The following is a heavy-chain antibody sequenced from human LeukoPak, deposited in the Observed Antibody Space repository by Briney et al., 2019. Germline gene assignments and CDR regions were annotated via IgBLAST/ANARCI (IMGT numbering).Heavy chain of an antibody. CDR1: GGTFSSYA. V-gene: IGHV1-69*05. Sequence: SVKVSFKASGGTFSSYASSWVRQAPGQGLEGMGGIIPIFGTANYAQKFQGRVTNTTDASTSTSYMELSSLRSEDTAVYYCARVYCSGGSCYDGRFDYWGQGTLVTVSS. CDR3: ARVYCSGGSCYDGRFDY. J-gene: IGHJ4*02. CDR2: IIPIFGTA. D-gene: IGHD2-15*01.